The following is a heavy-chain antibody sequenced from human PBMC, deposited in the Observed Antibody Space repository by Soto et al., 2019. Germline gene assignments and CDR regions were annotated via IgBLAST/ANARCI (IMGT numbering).Heavy chain of an antibody. J-gene: IGHJ2*01. CDR3: ARTYYDILTGYSTSDWYFDL. CDR1: GFSLSNARMG. Sequence: QVTLKESGPVLVKPTETLTLTCTVSGFSLSNARMGVSWIRQPPGKALEWLAHIFSNDEKSYSTSLKSRLTISKYPSKSQVVLTMTNMDPVDTATYYCARTYYDILTGYSTSDWYFDLWGRGTLVTVSS. V-gene: IGHV2-26*01. D-gene: IGHD3-9*01. CDR2: IFSNDEK.